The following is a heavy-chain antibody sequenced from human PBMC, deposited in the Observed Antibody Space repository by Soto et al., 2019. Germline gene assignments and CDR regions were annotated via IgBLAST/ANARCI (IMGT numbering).Heavy chain of an antibody. Sequence: GGSLRLSCAASVFTFSSYAMSWFRQAPGKGLEWVSAISGSGGSTYYADSVKGRFTISRDNSKNTLYLQMNSLRAEDTPVCYCSIFNQGEDATVSYYNYLDFWGNGTTVTVSS. CDR3: SIFNQGEDATVSYYNYLDF. CDR2: ISGSGGST. CDR1: VFTFSSYA. V-gene: IGHV3-23*01. J-gene: IGHJ6*03. D-gene: IGHD2-15*01.